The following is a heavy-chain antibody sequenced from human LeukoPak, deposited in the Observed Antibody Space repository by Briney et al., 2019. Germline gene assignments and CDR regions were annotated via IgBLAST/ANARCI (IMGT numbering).Heavy chain of an antibody. D-gene: IGHD3-3*01. J-gene: IGHJ5*02. V-gene: IGHV4-31*03. CDR2: IYYSGST. CDR3: ARTVASITIFGVVILGWFDP. CDR1: GGSISSGGYY. Sequence: PSQTLSLTCTVSGGSISSGGYYWSWIRQHPGKGLGWIGYIYYSGSTNYNPSLKSRVTISVDTSKNQFSLKLSSVTAADTAVYYCARTVASITIFGVVILGWFDPWGQGTLVTVSS.